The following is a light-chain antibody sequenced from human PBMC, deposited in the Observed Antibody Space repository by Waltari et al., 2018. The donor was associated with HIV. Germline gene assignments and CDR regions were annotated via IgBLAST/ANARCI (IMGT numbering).Light chain of an antibody. V-gene: IGKV3-15*01. J-gene: IGKJ1*01. CDR3: QQYNTWPLT. Sequence: EVVMTQSPATLLESPGKTANLSCRASRSVGSCLAWYHQKPGRGPRLLIYGASSRASDVPPTFSGSGAGTDFSLSISSLRSDDLGIYYCQQYNTWPLTFGRGTTVEIK. CDR1: RSVGSC. CDR2: GAS.